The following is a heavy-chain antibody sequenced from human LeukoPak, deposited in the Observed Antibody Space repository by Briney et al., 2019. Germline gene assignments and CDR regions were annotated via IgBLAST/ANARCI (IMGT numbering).Heavy chain of an antibody. J-gene: IGHJ4*02. V-gene: IGHV4-39*07. CDR3: ARYASSGWYRRFDY. CDR1: GGSISSSSYS. Sequence: SETLSLTCTVSGGSISSSSYSWVWIRQPPGKGLEWIGSMYYSGGTYYNPSLKSRVTYSVNTSKNQFSLKLSSVTAADTAVYYCARYASSGWYRRFDYWGQGTLVTVSS. CDR2: MYYSGGT. D-gene: IGHD6-19*01.